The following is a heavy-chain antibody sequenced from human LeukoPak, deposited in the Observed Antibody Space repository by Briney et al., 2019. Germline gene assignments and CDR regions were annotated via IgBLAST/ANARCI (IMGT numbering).Heavy chain of an antibody. V-gene: IGHV3-30-3*01. CDR3: ARVYYDSSGYYWELDY. CDR2: ISYDGSNK. CDR1: GFTFSSYA. J-gene: IGHJ4*02. Sequence: PGGSLRLSCAASGFTFSSYAMHWVRQALGKGLEWVAVISYDGSNKYYADSVKGRFTISRDNSKNTLYLQMNSLRAEDTAVYYCARVYYDSSGYYWELDYWGQGTLVTVSS. D-gene: IGHD3-22*01.